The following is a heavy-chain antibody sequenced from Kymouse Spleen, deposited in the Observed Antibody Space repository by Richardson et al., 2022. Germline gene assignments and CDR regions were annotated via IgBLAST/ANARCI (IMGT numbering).Heavy chain of an antibody. CDR2: IYYSGST. CDR3: ARSIAAAGTLFDY. Sequence: QVQLQESGPGLVKPSETLSLTCTVSGGSISSYYWSWIRQPPGKGLEWIGYIYYSGSTNYNPSLKSRVTISVDTSKNQFSLKLSSVTAADTAVYYCARSIAAAGTLFDYWGQGTLVTVSS. CDR1: GGSISSYY. D-gene: IGHD6-13*01. V-gene: IGHV4-59*01. J-gene: IGHJ4*02.